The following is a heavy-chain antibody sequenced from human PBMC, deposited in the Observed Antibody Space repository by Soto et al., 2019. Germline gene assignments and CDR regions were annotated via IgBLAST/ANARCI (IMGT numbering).Heavy chain of an antibody. CDR2: MYYSGST. D-gene: IGHD6-13*01. CDR3: MRGYRQSSYSSSWVFGY. J-gene: IGHJ4*02. CDR1: GGSINSGGYY. V-gene: IGHV4-31*03. Sequence: QVQLRESGPGLVKPSQTLSLPCTVSGGSINSGGYYWNWIRQHPGKGLEWIGYMYYSGSTYYNPFLRSRVIISTYTSETHFPLKLSSVTTANTAVYFCMRGYRQSSYSSSWVFGYWGQETLLNVSS.